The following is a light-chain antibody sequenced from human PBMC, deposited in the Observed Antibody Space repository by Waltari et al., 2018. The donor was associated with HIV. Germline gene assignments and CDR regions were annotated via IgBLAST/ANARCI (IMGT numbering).Light chain of an antibody. CDR3: QQYNNWPRT. Sequence: EIVMTQSPATLSVSPGERATLSCRASQSVSSNLAWYQQKPGQAPRLLIYGASTRATGIPGRFSGSGSGTEFFLTISSLQSEDFAVYYCQQYNNWPRTFGQGTKVEIK. CDR2: GAS. CDR1: QSVSSN. V-gene: IGKV3-15*01. J-gene: IGKJ1*01.